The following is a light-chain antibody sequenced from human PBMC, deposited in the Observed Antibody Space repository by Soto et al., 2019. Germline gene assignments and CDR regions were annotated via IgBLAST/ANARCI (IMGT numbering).Light chain of an antibody. CDR1: NSNLGTGYN. CDR3: QSYDSGVSAWV. V-gene: IGLV1-40*01. Sequence: QSVLTQPPSVSGAPGQTVTISCTGTNSNLGTGYNVHWYQQFPGKAPKFLIYTNDQRPSGVPDRFSGSKSGTSASLVITGLQAEDEADYYCQSYDSGVSAWVFGGGTKLTVL. J-gene: IGLJ3*02. CDR2: TND.